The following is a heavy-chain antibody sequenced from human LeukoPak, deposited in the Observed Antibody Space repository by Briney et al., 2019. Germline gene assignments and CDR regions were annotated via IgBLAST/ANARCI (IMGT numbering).Heavy chain of an antibody. CDR1: GFSLSTSGVG. CDR2: IYGNDEK. Sequence: SGRTLVNPTQTLTLTCTFSGFSLSTSGVGVGWNRQPPGEALEWLALIYGNDEKRYSPSLKSRLTITKDTSKNQVVLTMTNMDPVDTATYYCVHDIPGGEGFQHWGQGTLVTVSS. V-gene: IGHV2-5*01. CDR3: VHDIPGGEGFQH. D-gene: IGHD3-16*01. J-gene: IGHJ1*01.